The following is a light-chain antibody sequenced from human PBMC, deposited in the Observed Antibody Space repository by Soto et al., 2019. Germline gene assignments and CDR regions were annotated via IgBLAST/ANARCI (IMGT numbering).Light chain of an antibody. Sequence: EIVLTQSPGTLSLSPGERATLSCRASQTISSSFLAWYQQKPGQAPRLLIYRASRRAPGIPDRFSGSGSSTDFTLTISSLEPEDFAVYYCHQFGSSPLDTFGPGTKVEIK. J-gene: IGKJ3*01. CDR2: RAS. CDR3: HQFGSSPLDT. V-gene: IGKV3-20*01. CDR1: QTISSSF.